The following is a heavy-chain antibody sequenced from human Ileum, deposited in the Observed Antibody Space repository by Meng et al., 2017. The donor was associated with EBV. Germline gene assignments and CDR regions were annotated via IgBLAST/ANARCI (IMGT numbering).Heavy chain of an antibody. V-gene: IGHV4-39*07. D-gene: IGHD1-26*01. CDR3: ASRELAPFDY. J-gene: IGHJ4*02. CDR1: GGPFSSRKYY. Sequence: QVQLQESAPGLVKPSESLSSTFGCSGGPFSSRKYYWGWIRQPPGKALEWIASIYYSGTTYYNPSLQSRVSISVDKSKNQVSLNMTPMTAADTAVYYCASRELAPFDYWGQGTLVTVSS. CDR2: IYYSGTT.